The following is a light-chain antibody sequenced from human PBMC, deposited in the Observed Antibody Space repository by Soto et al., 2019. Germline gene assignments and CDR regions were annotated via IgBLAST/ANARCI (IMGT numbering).Light chain of an antibody. Sequence: IVLTQSPGTLSLSPGQRATLSCRASPSLITNYLAWYQQKPGQAPRLLIYDASNRATGIPARFSGSGSGTDFTLTISSLEPEDFAVYYCQQRSNWPPITFGQGTRLEIK. J-gene: IGKJ5*01. CDR2: DAS. CDR1: PSLITNY. V-gene: IGKV3-11*01. CDR3: QQRSNWPPIT.